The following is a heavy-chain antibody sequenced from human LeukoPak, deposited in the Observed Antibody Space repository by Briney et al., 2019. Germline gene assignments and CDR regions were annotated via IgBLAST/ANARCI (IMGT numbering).Heavy chain of an antibody. D-gene: IGHD5-18*01. J-gene: IGHJ4*01. Sequence: GGSLRLSCAASGFAFSSYWMSWVRQAPGKGLECISYISSSGATIYYADSVKGRFTLSRDNAKNSLYLQMNSLRAEDTAVYYCARVYSYGFYYFYYWGQGTLVTVSS. V-gene: IGHV3-48*04. CDR2: ISSSGATI. CDR3: ARVYSYGFYYFYY. CDR1: GFAFSSYW.